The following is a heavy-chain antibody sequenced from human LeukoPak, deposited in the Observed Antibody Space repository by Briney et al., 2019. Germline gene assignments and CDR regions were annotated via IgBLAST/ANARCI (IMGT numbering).Heavy chain of an antibody. CDR2: IYSGGST. J-gene: IGHJ6*04. Sequence: GGSLRLSCVASGFTFSSYAMSWVRQAPGKGLEWVSVIYSGGSTYYADSVKGRFTISRDNSKNTLYLQMNSLRAEDTAVYYCARDALGYGGQNYGMDVWGKGTTVTVSS. CDR1: GFTFSSYA. V-gene: IGHV3-53*01. D-gene: IGHD5-12*01. CDR3: ARDALGYGGQNYGMDV.